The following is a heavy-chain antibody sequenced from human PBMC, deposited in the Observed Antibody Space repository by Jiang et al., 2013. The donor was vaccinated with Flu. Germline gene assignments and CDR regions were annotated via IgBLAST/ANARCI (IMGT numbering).Heavy chain of an antibody. J-gene: IGHJ4*02. CDR2: INSDGSST. V-gene: IGHV3-74*01. CDR1: GFTFSSKW. D-gene: IGHD4-17*01. Sequence: QLVESGGGLVQPGGSLRLSCAASGFTFSSKWMHWVRQAPGKGLVWVARINSDGSSTSYADSVKGRFTISRDNAKNTLYLQMNSLRAEDTAVYYCARTIGFTVTDFDSWGQGALVTVSS. CDR3: ARTIGFTVTDFDS.